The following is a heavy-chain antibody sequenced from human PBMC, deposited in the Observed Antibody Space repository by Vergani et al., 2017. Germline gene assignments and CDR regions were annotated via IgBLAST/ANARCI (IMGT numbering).Heavy chain of an antibody. CDR3: ASTADCGGDCYAFDD. CDR2: INPSGGST. Sequence: VQLLESGAEVKKPGASVKVSCKASGYTFTSYYMHWVRQAPGQGLEWMGIINPSGGSTSYAQKFQGRVTMTRDTSTSTVYMELSSRRSEDTAVYYCASTADCGGDCYAFDDWGQGTLVTVSS. J-gene: IGHJ4*02. D-gene: IGHD2-21*02. CDR1: GYTFTSYY. V-gene: IGHV1-46*01.